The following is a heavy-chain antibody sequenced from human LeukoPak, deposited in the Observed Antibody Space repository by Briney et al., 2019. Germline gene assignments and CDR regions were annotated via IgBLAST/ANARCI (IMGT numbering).Heavy chain of an antibody. CDR3: AQSSYYDFWSGYYEVWFDP. Sequence: SGPTLVKPTQTLTLTCTFSGFSLSTSGVGVGWIRQPPGKALEWLALIYWNDDKRYSPSLKSRLTITKDTSKNQAVLTMTNMDPVDTAKYYCAQSSYYDFWSGYYEVWFDPWGQGTLVTVSS. D-gene: IGHD3-3*01. V-gene: IGHV2-5*01. CDR2: IYWNDDK. CDR1: GFSLSTSGVG. J-gene: IGHJ5*02.